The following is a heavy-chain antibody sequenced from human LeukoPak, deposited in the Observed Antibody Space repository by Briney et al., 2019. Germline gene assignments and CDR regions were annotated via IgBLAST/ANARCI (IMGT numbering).Heavy chain of an antibody. CDR3: AKNLPYGSGSYNGMDV. V-gene: IGHV3-23*01. J-gene: IGHJ6*04. D-gene: IGHD3-10*01. Sequence: GGSLRLSCAASGSSFNSYAMSWVRQAPGKGLEWVSAISGGGGSTDYADSVKGRFTISRDNSKNTLYLQMNSLRAEDTAVYYCAKNLPYGSGSYNGMDVWGKGTTVTVSS. CDR2: ISGGGGST. CDR1: GSSFNSYA.